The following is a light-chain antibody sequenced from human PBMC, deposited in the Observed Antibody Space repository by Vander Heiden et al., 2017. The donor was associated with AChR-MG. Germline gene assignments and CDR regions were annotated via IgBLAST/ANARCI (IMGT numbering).Light chain of an antibody. CDR1: NGAVTSGYY. CDR2: SAT. J-gene: IGLJ3*02. CDR3: LLYYGGPWV. V-gene: IGLV7-43*01. Sequence: QTVVTQEPSLTVSPGGTVTLTCGSSNGAVTSGYYPTWFQQNPGQAPRALIYSATNKYSWTPARFSGSLLGGKAALTLSAVQPEDEAEYYCLLYYGGPWVFGGGTKLTVL.